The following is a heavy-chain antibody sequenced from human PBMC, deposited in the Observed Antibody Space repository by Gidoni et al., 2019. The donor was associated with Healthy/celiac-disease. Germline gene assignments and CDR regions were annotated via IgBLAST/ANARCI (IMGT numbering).Heavy chain of an antibody. J-gene: IGHJ5*02. Sequence: EVQLVESGGGLVQPGGSLRLSCAHSGFTFSSSAMHWVRQAPGKGLVCVSRINSDGSSTSYADSVKGRFTISRDNAKNTLYLQMNSLRAEDTAVYYCAREPDDRFWFDPWDQGTLVTVSS. CDR2: INSDGSST. V-gene: IGHV3-74*01. CDR3: AREPDDRFWFDP. CDR1: GFTFSSSA. D-gene: IGHD3-9*01.